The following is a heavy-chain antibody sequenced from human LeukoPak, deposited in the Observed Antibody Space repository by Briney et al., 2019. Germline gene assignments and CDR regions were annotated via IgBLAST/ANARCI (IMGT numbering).Heavy chain of an antibody. J-gene: IGHJ3*02. CDR1: GGSISSGGYS. D-gene: IGHD1-26*01. V-gene: IGHV4-30-2*01. CDR3: ARADTTLDAFDI. Sequence: SRTLSLTCAVSGGSISSGGYSWGWIRQPPGKGLEWIGYIYHSGSTYYNPSLKSRVTISVDRSKNQFSLKLSSVTAADTAVYYCARADTTLDAFDIWGQGTMVTVSS. CDR2: IYHSGST.